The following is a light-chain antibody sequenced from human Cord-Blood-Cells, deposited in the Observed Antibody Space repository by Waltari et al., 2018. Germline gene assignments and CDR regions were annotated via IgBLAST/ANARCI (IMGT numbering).Light chain of an antibody. V-gene: IGKV3-11*01. Sequence: EIVLTQSPATLSLSPGERATLSCRASQSVSSYLAWYQQKPGQAPRLLIYDASNRATGIPARFSGSGSGTDFTLTISSLEPEDFAVYYCQQRSNWPMYTFGQGTKREIK. CDR1: QSVSSY. J-gene: IGKJ2*01. CDR3: QQRSNWPMYT. CDR2: DAS.